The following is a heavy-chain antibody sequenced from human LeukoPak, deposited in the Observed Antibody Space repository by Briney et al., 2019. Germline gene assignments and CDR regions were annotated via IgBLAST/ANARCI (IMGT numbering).Heavy chain of an antibody. Sequence: SVKVSCKASGGTFSSYAISWVRQAPGQGLEWMGGIIPIFGTANYAQKFQGRVTITADESTSTAYMELSSLRSEDTAVYYCAKDVKRRLVITTGYFDYWGQGTLVTVSS. CDR3: AKDVKRRLVITTGYFDY. J-gene: IGHJ4*02. V-gene: IGHV1-69*13. D-gene: IGHD3-22*01. CDR2: IIPIFGTA. CDR1: GGTFSSYA.